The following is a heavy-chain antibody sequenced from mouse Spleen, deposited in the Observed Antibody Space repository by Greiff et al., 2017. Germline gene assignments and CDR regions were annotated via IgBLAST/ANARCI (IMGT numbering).Heavy chain of an antibody. V-gene: IGHV1S29*02. D-gene: IGHD1-1*01. CDR3: ARRLYYYGSSYRDFDV. CDR2: IYPYNGGT. CDR1: GYTFTDYN. J-gene: IGHJ1*01. Sequence: EVQLQESGPELVKPGASVKISCKASGYTFTDYNMHWVKQSHGKSLEWIGYIYPYNGGTGYNQKFKSKATLTVDNSSSTAYMELRSLTSEDSAVYYCARRLYYYGSSYRDFDVWGAGTTVTVSS.